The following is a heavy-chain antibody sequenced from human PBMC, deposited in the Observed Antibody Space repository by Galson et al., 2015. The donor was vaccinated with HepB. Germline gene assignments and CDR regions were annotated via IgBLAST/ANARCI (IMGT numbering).Heavy chain of an antibody. J-gene: IGHJ4*02. D-gene: IGHD2-8*01. CDR3: TRGNLWLGVYLDY. CDR2: IDGTGSVT. Sequence: SLRLSCAASGFSFSTYQMNWVRQAPGQGLEWISYIDGTGSVTHYSDSVKGRFTISRDNSKNSLSLQMNTLSAEDTAVYYCTRGNLWLGVYLDYWGQGILVTVSS. V-gene: IGHV3-48*03. CDR1: GFSFSTYQ.